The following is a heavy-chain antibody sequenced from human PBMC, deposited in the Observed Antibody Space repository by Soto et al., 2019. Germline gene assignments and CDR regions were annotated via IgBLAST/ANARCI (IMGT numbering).Heavy chain of an antibody. V-gene: IGHV1-3*01. J-gene: IGHJ4*02. CDR1: GYTFTSYA. CDR2: INAGNGNT. D-gene: IGHD3-22*01. Sequence: ASVKVSCKASGYTFTSYARHWVRQAAGQRREWMGWINAGNGNTKYSQKFQGRVTITRDTSASTAYMELSSLRSEDTAVYYCASPPNYYDSSGYNLGLLHYWGQGTLVTSPQ. CDR3: ASPPNYYDSSGYNLGLLHY.